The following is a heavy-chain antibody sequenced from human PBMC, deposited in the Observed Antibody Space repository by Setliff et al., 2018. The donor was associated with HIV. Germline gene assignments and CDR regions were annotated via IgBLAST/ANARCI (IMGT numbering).Heavy chain of an antibody. CDR3: ARGYYNFWSGYPPLDY. J-gene: IGHJ4*02. CDR2: IYYSGST. D-gene: IGHD3-3*01. V-gene: IGHV4-59*01. CDR1: GGSMINYY. Sequence: SETLSLTCTVSGGSMINYYWSWIRQPPGKGLEWIGYIYYSGSTNYNPSLKSRVTISVDTSKNQFSLKLSSVTAADTAVYYCARGYYNFWSGYPPLDYWGQGTLVTVSS.